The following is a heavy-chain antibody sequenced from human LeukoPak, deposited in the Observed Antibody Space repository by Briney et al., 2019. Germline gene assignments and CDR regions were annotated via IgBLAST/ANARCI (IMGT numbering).Heavy chain of an antibody. CDR1: GFTFDDYF. CDR3: ARVAPYSGYELDY. Sequence: GGSLRLSCAASGFTFDDYFMSWVRQAPGKGLEWVSVIYSGGSTYYADSVKGRFTISRDNSKNTLYLQMNSLRAEDTAVYYCARVAPYSGYELDYWGQGTLVTVSS. D-gene: IGHD5-12*01. J-gene: IGHJ4*02. CDR2: IYSGGST. V-gene: IGHV3-66*01.